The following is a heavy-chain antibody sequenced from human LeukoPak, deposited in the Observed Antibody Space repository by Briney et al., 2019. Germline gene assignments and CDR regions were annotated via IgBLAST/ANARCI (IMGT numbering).Heavy chain of an antibody. CDR3: ARKRAHYYGSGSYYNFYRWFDP. D-gene: IGHD3-10*01. J-gene: IGHJ5*02. CDR1: GDSISSGDYY. V-gene: IGHV4-61*02. Sequence: TLSLTCTVSGDSISSGDYYWSWIRQPAGKGLEWIGRISSSGSTNYNPSLKSRVTISVDTSKNQFSLKLSSVTAADTAVYYCARKRAHYYGSGSYYNFYRWFDPWGQGTLVTVSS. CDR2: ISSSGST.